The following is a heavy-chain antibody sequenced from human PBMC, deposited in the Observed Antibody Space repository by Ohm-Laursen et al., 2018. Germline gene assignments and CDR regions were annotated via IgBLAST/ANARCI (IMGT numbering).Heavy chain of an antibody. V-gene: IGHV4-59*01. J-gene: IGHJ6*02. D-gene: IGHD3-10*01. CDR1: GGSISSYY. CDR2: IYYSGTT. CDR3: ARDGRMVRGVTHESNPSYGMDV. Sequence: TLSLTCTVSGGSISSYYWSWIRQLPGKGLEWIGYIYYSGTTKYNPSLKSRVTVSVDTSKNQFSLRLSSVTAADTAVYYCARDGRMVRGVTHESNPSYGMDVWGQGTTVTVSS.